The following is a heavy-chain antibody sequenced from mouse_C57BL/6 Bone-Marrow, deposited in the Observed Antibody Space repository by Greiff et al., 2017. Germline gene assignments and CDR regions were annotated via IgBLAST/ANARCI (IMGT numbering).Heavy chain of an antibody. CDR3: AREGAQALAY. CDR1: GFTFSSYA. Sequence: VQLKESGGGLVKPGGSLKLSCAASGFTFSSYAMSWVRQTPEKRLEWVATISDGGSYTYYPDNVKGRFTISRDNAKNNLYLQMSHLKSEDTAMYYCAREGAQALAYWGQGTLVTVSA. V-gene: IGHV5-4*01. D-gene: IGHD3-2*02. CDR2: ISDGGSYT. J-gene: IGHJ3*01.